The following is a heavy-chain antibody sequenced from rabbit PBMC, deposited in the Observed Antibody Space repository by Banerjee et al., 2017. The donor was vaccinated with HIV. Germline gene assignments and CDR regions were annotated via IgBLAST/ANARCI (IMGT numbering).Heavy chain of an antibody. J-gene: IGHJ2*01. D-gene: IGHD4-1*01. V-gene: IGHV1S45*01. CDR3: ALRYYNSGCFDP. CDR1: GFTLSSSYY. Sequence: QEQLEESGGGLVQPEGSLKLSCKASGFTLSSSYYMCWVRQAPGKGLEWIGCIYTGDGDTYYASWAKGRFTISKTSSTTVTLQMTSLTAADTATYFCALRYYNSGCFDPWGPGTLVTVS. CDR2: IYTGDGDT.